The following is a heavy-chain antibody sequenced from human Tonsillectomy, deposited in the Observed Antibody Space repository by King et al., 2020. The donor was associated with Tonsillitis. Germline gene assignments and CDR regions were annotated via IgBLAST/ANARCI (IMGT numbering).Heavy chain of an antibody. CDR3: ARLTRLTPFDD. Sequence: QLQESGPGLVKPSETLSLTCAVSGYSISSGYFWGWIRQPPGKGLEWIGHIYHTGSTFYNPYLKARVTISVDTSKNQFSLKVTSVTAADTAVYYCARLTRLTPFDDWGQGTLVPVSS. D-gene: IGHD2-21*01. CDR1: GYSISSGYF. V-gene: IGHV4-38-2*01. J-gene: IGHJ4*02. CDR2: IYHTGST.